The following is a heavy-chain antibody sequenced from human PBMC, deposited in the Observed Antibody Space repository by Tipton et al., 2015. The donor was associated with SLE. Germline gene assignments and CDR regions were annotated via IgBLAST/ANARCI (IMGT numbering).Heavy chain of an antibody. V-gene: IGHV5-51*01. CDR1: GYSFTSYW. J-gene: IGHJ1*01. D-gene: IGHD3-10*01. Sequence: QSGPEVKKPGESLKISCKGSGYSFTSYWIGWVRQMPGKGLEWMGIIYPGASDTRYSPSFQGQVPISADKSISTAYLQWSSLKASDTAMYYCARQGIWFGELLPEYFQHWGQGTLVTVSS. CDR2: IYPGASDT. CDR3: ARQGIWFGELLPEYFQH.